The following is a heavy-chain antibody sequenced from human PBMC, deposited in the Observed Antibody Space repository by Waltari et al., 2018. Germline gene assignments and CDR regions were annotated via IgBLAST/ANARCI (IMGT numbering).Heavy chain of an antibody. V-gene: IGHV3-74*01. CDR3: ARDPEVVRDLNGAFDI. Sequence: EVQLVESGGGLVQPGGSLRLSCAASGFPFGSHWLHWVRQAPGKGLVWVSRINTDGSSTSYADSVKGRFTISRDNAKNTLYLQMNSLRADDTAVYYCARDPEVVRDLNGAFDIWGQGTMVTVSS. D-gene: IGHD3-10*01. CDR1: GFPFGSHW. J-gene: IGHJ3*02. CDR2: INTDGSST.